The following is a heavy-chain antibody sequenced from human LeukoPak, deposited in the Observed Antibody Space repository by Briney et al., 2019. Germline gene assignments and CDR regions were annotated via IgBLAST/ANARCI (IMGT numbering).Heavy chain of an antibody. D-gene: IGHD1-26*01. J-gene: IGHJ4*02. CDR3: ARDSGGYSFDY. CDR1: GGSFSGYY. V-gene: IGHV4-59*10. CDR2: IYTSGST. Sequence: SETLSLTCAVYGGSFSGYYWSWIRQPPGKGLEWIGRIYTSGSTNYNPSLKSRVTMSVDTSKNQFSLKLSSVTAADTAVYYCARDSGGYSFDYWGQGTLVTVSS.